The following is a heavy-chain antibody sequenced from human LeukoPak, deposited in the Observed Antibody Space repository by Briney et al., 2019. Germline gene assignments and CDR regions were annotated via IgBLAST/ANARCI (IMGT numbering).Heavy chain of an antibody. CDR1: GASISSYY. D-gene: IGHD3-16*01. J-gene: IGHJ3*01. Sequence: PSETLSLTCTVSGASISSYYWSWIRQPPGKGLEWIGYIYYSGSTNYNPSLKSRVTISIDTSKNQFSLNLSSVTAADTAVYYCARVFWGQLHAFDFWGQGIMVTVPS. CDR3: ARVFWGQLHAFDF. V-gene: IGHV4-59*01. CDR2: IYYSGST.